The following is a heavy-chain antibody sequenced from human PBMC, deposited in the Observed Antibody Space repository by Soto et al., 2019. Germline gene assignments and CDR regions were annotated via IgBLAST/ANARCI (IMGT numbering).Heavy chain of an antibody. CDR3: ARTDNVGYYPY. CDR2: IYHSGTT. CDR1: GASTSSCYY. D-gene: IGHD3-3*01. V-gene: IGHV4-38-2*01. Sequence: SETPRLTYAVSGASTSSCYYWAWRRPPPGKELEWIGSIYHSGTTYYNPSIKSRVTISVDTSKNQFSLKLSSVTAADSAVYYGARTDNVGYYPYLGQGTRVTGS. J-gene: IGHJ4*02.